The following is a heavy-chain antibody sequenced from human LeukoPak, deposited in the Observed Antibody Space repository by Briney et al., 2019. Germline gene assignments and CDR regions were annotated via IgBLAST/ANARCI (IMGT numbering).Heavy chain of an antibody. J-gene: IGHJ4*02. D-gene: IGHD6-13*01. V-gene: IGHV5-51*01. CDR3: ARLYTSSWYY. CDR1: GYSFTSKW. CDR2: IIPGDSDN. Sequence: GGSLKTSCKGPGYSFTSKWIGWVRQMPGKGGEWVGIIIPGDSDNRYSPAFEGQVTDSDEKSISTAYLQWSSLKASDTAMYYCARLYTSSWYYWGQGTRVSVSS.